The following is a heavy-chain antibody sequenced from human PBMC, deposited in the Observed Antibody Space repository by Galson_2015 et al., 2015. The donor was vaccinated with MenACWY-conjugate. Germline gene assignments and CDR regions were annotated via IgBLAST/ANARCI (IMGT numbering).Heavy chain of an antibody. CDR2: INHSGST. J-gene: IGHJ4*02. D-gene: IGHD1-26*01. Sequence: LSLTCAVYGGSLSGYYWSWIRQPPGKGLEWIGEINHSGSTNYNPSLKSRVTVSIDTSKNQFSLKLSSVTAADTAVYYCARLPGSSPTTDYWGQGTLVTVSS. CDR3: ARLPGSSPTTDY. V-gene: IGHV4-34*01. CDR1: GGSLSGYY.